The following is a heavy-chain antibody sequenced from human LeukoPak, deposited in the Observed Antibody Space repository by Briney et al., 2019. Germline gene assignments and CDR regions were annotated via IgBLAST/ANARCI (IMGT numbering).Heavy chain of an antibody. V-gene: IGHV3-66*01. CDR3: ARGLTTVIF. CDR2: IYSGGST. J-gene: IGHJ4*02. D-gene: IGHD4-17*01. CDR1: GFTFSSYA. Sequence: GGSLRLSCAASGFTFSSYAMSWVRQAPGKGLEWVSVIYSGGSTYYADSVKGRFTISRDNSKNTLYLQMNSLRAEDTAVYYCARGLTTVIFWGQGTLVTVSS.